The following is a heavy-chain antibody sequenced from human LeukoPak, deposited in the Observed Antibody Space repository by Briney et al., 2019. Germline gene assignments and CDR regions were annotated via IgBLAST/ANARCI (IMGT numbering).Heavy chain of an antibody. CDR2: IGGSGDTT. V-gene: IGHV3-23*01. Sequence: PEGSLRLSCAASGFTFSSYAMTWVRQAPGRGLEWVAAIGGSGDTTYYADSVRGRFTISRDNSKNTLYLQMNSLRAEDTGVYYCAKDLSFVLRGPPFHFDYWGQGTLVTVSS. J-gene: IGHJ4*02. CDR3: AKDLSFVLRGPPFHFDY. CDR1: GFTFSSYA. D-gene: IGHD5-12*01.